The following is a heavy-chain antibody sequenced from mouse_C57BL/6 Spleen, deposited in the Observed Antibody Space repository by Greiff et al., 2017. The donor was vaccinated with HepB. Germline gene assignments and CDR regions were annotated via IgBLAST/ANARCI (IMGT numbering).Heavy chain of an antibody. D-gene: IGHD4-1*01. J-gene: IGHJ3*01. CDR2: ISYSGST. CDR1: GYSITSDY. CDR3: ARSANWDVSWFAY. V-gene: IGHV3-8*01. Sequence: EVMLMESGPGLAKPSQTLSLTCSVTGYSITSDYWNWIRKFPGNKLEYMGYISYSGSTYYNPSLKSRISITRDTSKNQYYLQLNSVTTEDTATYYCARSANWDVSWFAYWGQGTLVTVSA.